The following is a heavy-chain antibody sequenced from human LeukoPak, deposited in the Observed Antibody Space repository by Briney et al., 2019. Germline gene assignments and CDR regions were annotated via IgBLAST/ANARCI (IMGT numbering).Heavy chain of an antibody. J-gene: IGHJ5*02. V-gene: IGHV1-18*01. CDR2: ISAYNGNT. Sequence: GASVKVSCKASGYTFTSYGISWVRQAPGQGLEWMGWISAYNGNTNYAQKLQGRVTMTTDTSTSTAYMELRSLRSDDTAVYYCARGYYSYYDFWSGYPSWFDPWGQGTLVTVSS. D-gene: IGHD3-3*01. CDR3: ARGYYSYYDFWSGYPSWFDP. CDR1: GYTFTSYG.